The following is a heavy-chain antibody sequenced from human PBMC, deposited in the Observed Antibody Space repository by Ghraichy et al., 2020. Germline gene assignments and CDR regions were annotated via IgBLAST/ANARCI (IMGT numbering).Heavy chain of an antibody. D-gene: IGHD3-3*01. CDR1: GGTFSSYA. Sequence: SVKVSCKASGGTFSSYAISWVRQAPGQGLEWMGGIIPIFGTANYAQKFQCRVTITADESTSTAYMELSSLRSEDTAVYYCATGTLARITIFGVVTSYYYYYMDVWGKGTTVTVSS. CDR2: IIPIFGTA. V-gene: IGHV1-69*13. J-gene: IGHJ6*03. CDR3: ATGTLARITIFGVVTSYYYYYMDV.